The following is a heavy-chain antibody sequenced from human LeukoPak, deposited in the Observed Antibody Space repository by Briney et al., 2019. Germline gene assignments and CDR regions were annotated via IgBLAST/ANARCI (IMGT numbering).Heavy chain of an antibody. Sequence: GGSLRLSCAASGFTFSGSAMHWVRQASGKGLEWVGRIRSKANSYATAYAASVKGRFTISRDDSKNTAYLQMNSLKTEDTAVYYCATASSGWYWNYWGQGTLVTVSS. CDR3: ATASSGWYWNY. D-gene: IGHD6-19*01. CDR1: GFTFSGSA. V-gene: IGHV3-73*01. J-gene: IGHJ4*02. CDR2: IRSKANSYAT.